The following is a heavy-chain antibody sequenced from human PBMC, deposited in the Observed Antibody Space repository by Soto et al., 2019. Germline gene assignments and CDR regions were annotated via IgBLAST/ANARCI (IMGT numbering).Heavy chain of an antibody. J-gene: IGHJ5*02. CDR2: INHSGST. D-gene: IGHD6-25*01. CDR3: LRGPFLFIAAAGGGFDP. Sequence: SETLSLTCTVSGGSISSYYWSWIRQPPGKGLEWIGEINHSGSTNYNPSLKSRVTISVDTSKNQFSLKLSSVTAADTAVYYCLRGPFLFIAAAGGGFDPWAQGPLAPVSS. CDR1: GGSISSYY. V-gene: IGHV4-34*01.